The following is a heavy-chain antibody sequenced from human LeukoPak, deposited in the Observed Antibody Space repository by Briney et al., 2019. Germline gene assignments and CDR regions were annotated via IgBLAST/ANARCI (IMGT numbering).Heavy chain of an antibody. Sequence: GGSLRLSCAASGFSVSSNFMIWVRQAPGKGLEWVSVLYSDGTTYYADSVKGRFTISRGNSKETLYLQMNSLTAEDSAVYYCARARSTSSRWLDPWGQGTLVTVSS. CDR3: ARARSTSSRWLDP. CDR1: GFSVSSNF. J-gene: IGHJ5*02. CDR2: LYSDGTT. D-gene: IGHD2/OR15-2a*01. V-gene: IGHV3-53*01.